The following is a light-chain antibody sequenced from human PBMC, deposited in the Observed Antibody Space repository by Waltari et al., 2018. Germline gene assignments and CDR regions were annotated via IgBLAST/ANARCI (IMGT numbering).Light chain of an antibody. J-gene: IGKJ3*01. Sequence: DIQLTQSPSSLSASVVDRVTITCRASQGISSYLAWYQQNPGKPPKLLIYAASTLQSGVPSRFSGSGSVTDFTLTISSLQPEDFATYYCQQLNSYPVTFGPGTKVDIK. V-gene: IGKV1-9*01. CDR2: AAS. CDR3: QQLNSYPVT. CDR1: QGISSY.